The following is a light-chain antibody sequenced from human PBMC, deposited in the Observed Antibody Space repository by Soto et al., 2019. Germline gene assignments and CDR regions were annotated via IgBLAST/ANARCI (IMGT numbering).Light chain of an antibody. V-gene: IGKV3-20*01. CDR2: GAS. CDR3: QQYGSSPPYT. Sequence: EIVLTQSPGTLSLSPGERAPPSSRAVKSIRSNYLAWYQQKPGQAPRLLIYGASSRATGIPDRFSGSGSGTDFTLTISRLEPEDFAVYYCQQYGSSPPYTFGQGTKLEIK. J-gene: IGKJ2*01. CDR1: KSIRSNY.